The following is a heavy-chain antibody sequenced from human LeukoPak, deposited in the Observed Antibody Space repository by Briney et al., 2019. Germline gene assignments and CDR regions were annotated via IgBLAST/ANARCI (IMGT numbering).Heavy chain of an antibody. Sequence: GESLKISCKGSGYSFTSYWIGWVRQMPGKGLEWMGIIYPGDSDTRYSPSFQGQVTISADKSISTAYLQWSSLKASDTAMYYCARGHFDWLLYGNNWFDPWGQGTLVTVSS. CDR1: GYSFTSYW. CDR2: IYPGDSDT. V-gene: IGHV5-51*01. D-gene: IGHD3-9*01. J-gene: IGHJ5*02. CDR3: ARGHFDWLLYGNNWFDP.